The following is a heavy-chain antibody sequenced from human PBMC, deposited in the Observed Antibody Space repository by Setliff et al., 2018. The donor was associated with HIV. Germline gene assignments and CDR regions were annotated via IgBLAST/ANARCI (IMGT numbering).Heavy chain of an antibody. CDR1: GGSISSSY. CDR2: IFYSGST. Sequence: SETLSLTCTVSGGSISSSYWSWIRQPPGKGLEWMGYIFYSGSTNYNPSLKSRVTISVDTSKNQFSLKLSSVTAADTAVYYCARLRPGWYFDLWGRGTLGTVSS. CDR3: ARLRPGWYFDL. J-gene: IGHJ2*01. V-gene: IGHV4-59*08.